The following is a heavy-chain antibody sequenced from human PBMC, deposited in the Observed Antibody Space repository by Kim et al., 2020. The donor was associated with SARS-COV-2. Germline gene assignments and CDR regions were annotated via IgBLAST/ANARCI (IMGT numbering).Heavy chain of an antibody. J-gene: IGHJ6*02. Sequence: GGSLRLSCAASGFTFDDYAMEWVRHAPGKGLEWVAGITWNSGSIGYADSVKGRFAISRDNAKNSLYLQMNSLRTEDTALYYCAGLSYYGMDVWGQGTTVTVSS. CDR2: ITWNSGSI. D-gene: IGHD6-25*01. CDR1: GFTFDDYA. CDR3: AGLSYYGMDV. V-gene: IGHV3-9*01.